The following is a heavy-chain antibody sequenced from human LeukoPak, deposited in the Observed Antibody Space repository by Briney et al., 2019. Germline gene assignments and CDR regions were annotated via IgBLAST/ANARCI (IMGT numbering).Heavy chain of an antibody. CDR1: GFTVSSNY. V-gene: IGHV3-53*01. Sequence: GGSLRLSCAASGFTVSSNYMSWVRQAPGKGLEGVSVIYSGGSTYYADSVKGRFTISRDNSKNTLYLQMNSLRAEDTAVYYCARTHYYDSSGLDYWGQGTLVTVSS. CDR2: IYSGGST. CDR3: ARTHYYDSSGLDY. D-gene: IGHD3-22*01. J-gene: IGHJ4*02.